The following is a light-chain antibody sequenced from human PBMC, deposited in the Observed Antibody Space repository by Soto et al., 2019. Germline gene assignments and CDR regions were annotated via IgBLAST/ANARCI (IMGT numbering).Light chain of an antibody. V-gene: IGLV6-57*03. J-gene: IGLJ3*02. Sequence: NFMLTQPHSVSESPGKTVTISCTRSSGSIASNYVQWYQQRPGSAPTTVIYADNQRHSGVPDRFSGSIDSSSNSASLTISGLKTEDEADYYCQSYDSSNHRVFGGGTKVTVL. CDR2: ADN. CDR3: QSYDSSNHRV. CDR1: SGSIASNY.